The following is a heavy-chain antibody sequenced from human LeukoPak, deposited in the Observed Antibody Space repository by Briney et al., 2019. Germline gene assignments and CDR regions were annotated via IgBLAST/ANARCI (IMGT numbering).Heavy chain of an antibody. J-gene: IGHJ6*02. CDR3: ATVTVVVPAARYYYYGMDV. Sequence: ASVKVSCKVSGYTLTELSMHWVRQAPGKGLEWMGGFDPEDGETIYAQKSQGRVTMTEDTSTDTAYMELSSLRSEDTAVYYCATVTVVVPAARYYYYGMDVWGQGTTVTVSS. D-gene: IGHD2-2*01. CDR1: GYTLTELS. V-gene: IGHV1-24*01. CDR2: FDPEDGET.